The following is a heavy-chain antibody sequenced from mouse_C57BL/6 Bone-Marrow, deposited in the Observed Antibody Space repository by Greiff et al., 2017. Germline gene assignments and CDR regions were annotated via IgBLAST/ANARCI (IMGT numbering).Heavy chain of an antibody. D-gene: IGHD2-4*01. CDR2: ISDGGSYT. V-gene: IGHV5-4*01. CDR1: GFTFSSYA. Sequence: EVMLVESGGGLVKPGGSLKLSCAASGFTFSSYAMSWVRQTPEKRLEWVATISDGGSYTYYPDNVKGRFTISRDNAKNNLYLQMSHLKSEDTAMDYCAREDDDAFSWFAYWGQGTLVTVSA. CDR3: AREDDDAFSWFAY. J-gene: IGHJ3*01.